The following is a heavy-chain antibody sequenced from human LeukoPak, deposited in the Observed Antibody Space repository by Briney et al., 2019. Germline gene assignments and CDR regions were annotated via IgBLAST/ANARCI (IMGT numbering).Heavy chain of an antibody. CDR3: AKASVDSSGYYHGFDY. V-gene: IGHV3-9*03. CDR1: GFTFDDYA. D-gene: IGHD3-22*01. J-gene: IGHJ4*02. Sequence: PGRSLRLSCAASGFTFDDYAMHWVRQAPGQGLEWVSGISWNSGSIGYADSVKGRFTISRDNAKNSLYLQMNSLRAEDMALYYCAKASVDSSGYYHGFDYWGQGTLATVSS. CDR2: ISWNSGSI.